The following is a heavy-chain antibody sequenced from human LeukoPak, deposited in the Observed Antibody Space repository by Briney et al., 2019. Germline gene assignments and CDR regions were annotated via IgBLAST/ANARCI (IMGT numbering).Heavy chain of an antibody. CDR2: ISAFNANI. CDR3: ARHIVVVSNDAFDI. Sequence: ASVKVSCKASGYTFTSYGITWVRQAPGQGLEWMGWISAFNANINYAQKLQGRVTMTTDTSTSTAYMELRSLRSDDTAMYYCARHIVVVSNDAFDIWGQGTMVTVSS. V-gene: IGHV1-18*01. D-gene: IGHD3-22*01. CDR1: GYTFTSYG. J-gene: IGHJ3*02.